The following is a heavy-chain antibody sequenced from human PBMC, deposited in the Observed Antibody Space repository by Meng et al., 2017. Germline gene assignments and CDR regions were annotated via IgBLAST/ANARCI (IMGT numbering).Heavy chain of an antibody. CDR2: ISSSGSTK. CDR1: GFIFNNYE. J-gene: IGHJ2*01. CDR3: ARVVWYFDL. V-gene: IGHV3-48*03. Sequence: GESLKISCAGSGFIFNNYEMNWVRQAPGKGLEWVSYISSSGSTKYYADSVKGRSTISRDNAKNSLYLQMNSLRVEDPAVYYCARVVWYFDLWGRGTLVTVSS.